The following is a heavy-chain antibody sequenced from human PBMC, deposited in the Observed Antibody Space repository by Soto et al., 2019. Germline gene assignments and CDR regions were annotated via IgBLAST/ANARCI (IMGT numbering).Heavy chain of an antibody. V-gene: IGHV4-39*01. CDR2: IYYSGST. CDR3: ARRRVAPVLYYYYMDV. CDR1: GGSISSSSYY. Sequence: QLQLQESGPGLVKPSETLSLTCTVSGGSISSSSYYWGWIRQPPGKGLGWIGSIYYSGSTYYNPSLKRRVTISVDTSKNQLSLQVSSVTAADTAVYYCARRRVAPVLYYYYMDVWGKGTTVTVSS. J-gene: IGHJ6*03. D-gene: IGHD5-12*01.